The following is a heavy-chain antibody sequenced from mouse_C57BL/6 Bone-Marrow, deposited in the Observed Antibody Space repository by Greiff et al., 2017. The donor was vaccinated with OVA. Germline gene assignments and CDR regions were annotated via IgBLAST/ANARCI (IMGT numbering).Heavy chain of an antibody. J-gene: IGHJ3*01. D-gene: IGHD1-1*01. Sequence: QVQLKQSGAELVRPGASVTLSCKASGYTFTDYEMHWVKQTPVHGLEWIGAIDPETGGTAYNQKFKGKAILTADKSSSTAYMELRSLTSEDSAVYYCTRLFITTVVARGFAYWGQGTLVTVSA. CDR1: GYTFTDYE. CDR2: IDPETGGT. V-gene: IGHV1-15*01. CDR3: TRLFITTVVARGFAY.